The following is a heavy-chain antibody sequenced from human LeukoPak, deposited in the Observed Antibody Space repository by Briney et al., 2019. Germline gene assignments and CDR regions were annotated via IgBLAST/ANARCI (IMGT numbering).Heavy chain of an antibody. CDR2: IHNSGST. Sequence: PSETLSLTCTVSGGSISSYYWSWIRQPPGKGLEWIGYIHNSGSTSYDPSLKSRVTISVDTSKNQFSLKLSSVTAADTAVYYRAGSLMYYNILTGYSPQNFDYWGQGTLVTVSS. CDR1: GGSISSYY. J-gene: IGHJ4*02. D-gene: IGHD3-9*01. CDR3: AGSLMYYNILTGYSPQNFDY. V-gene: IGHV4-59*01.